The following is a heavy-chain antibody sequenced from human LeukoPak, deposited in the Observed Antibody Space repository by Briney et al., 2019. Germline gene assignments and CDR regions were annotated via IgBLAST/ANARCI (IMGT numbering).Heavy chain of an antibody. CDR1: GYTFTSYD. CDR3: ARAGGVYYDSSGYPDY. J-gene: IGHJ4*02. D-gene: IGHD3-22*01. Sequence: ASVKVSCKASGYTFTSYDINWVRQATGQGLEWMGWMNPNSGNTGYAQKFQGRVTMTRNTSISTAYMELSRLRSDDTAVYYCARAGGVYYDSSGYPDYWGQGTLVTVSS. V-gene: IGHV1-8*01. CDR2: MNPNSGNT.